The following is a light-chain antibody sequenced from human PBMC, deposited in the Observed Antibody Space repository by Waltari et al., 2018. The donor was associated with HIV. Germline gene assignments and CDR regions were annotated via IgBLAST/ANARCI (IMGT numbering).Light chain of an antibody. CDR1: SSNVRNNY. Sequence: QSVLAQPRSVSGTPGQRVHISCSGSSSNVRNNYVYCYQQFPGVAPKLLIYRNNQRPSGVPDRFSGSKSGTSASLAISGLRTEDEAEYYCAAWDDRLSGRLFGGGTKVTVL. CDR2: RNN. V-gene: IGLV1-47*01. J-gene: IGLJ2*01. CDR3: AAWDDRLSGRL.